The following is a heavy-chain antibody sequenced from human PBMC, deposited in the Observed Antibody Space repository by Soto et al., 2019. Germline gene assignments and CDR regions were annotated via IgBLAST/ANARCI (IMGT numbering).Heavy chain of an antibody. J-gene: IGHJ5*02. CDR3: ARVLFLAVAGKSEGWFDP. V-gene: IGHV4-30-4*01. CDR1: GGSISSGDYY. Sequence: PSETLSLTCTVSGGSISSGDYYWSWIRHPPGKGLEWIGYIYYSGSTYYNPSLKRRITISVDTSKNQFSLKLSSLTAADTAVYYCARVLFLAVAGKSEGWFDPWGQGTLVTVSS. D-gene: IGHD6-19*01. CDR2: IYYSGST.